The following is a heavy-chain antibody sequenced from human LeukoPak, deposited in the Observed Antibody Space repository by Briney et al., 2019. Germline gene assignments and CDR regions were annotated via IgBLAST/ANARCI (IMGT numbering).Heavy chain of an antibody. Sequence: PSETLSLTCTVSGGSISSGGYYWSWIRQHPGKGLEWIGYIYYSGSTYYNPSLESRVTISVDTSKNQFSLKLSSVTAADTAVYYCAKSDSPPHYFDYWGQGTLVTVSS. J-gene: IGHJ4*02. D-gene: IGHD3-22*01. CDR3: AKSDSPPHYFDY. V-gene: IGHV4-31*03. CDR2: IYYSGST. CDR1: GGSISSGGYY.